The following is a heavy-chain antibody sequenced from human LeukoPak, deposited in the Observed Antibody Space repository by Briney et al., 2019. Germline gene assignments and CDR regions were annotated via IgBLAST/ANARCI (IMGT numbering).Heavy chain of an antibody. CDR1: GGTFSSYA. V-gene: IGHV1-69*13. CDR3: ARGGSNYHYMDV. Sequence: SVKVSCKASGGTFSSYAISWVRQAPGQGLEWMGGIIPIFGTANYAQKFQGRVTITADESTSTAYMELSSLRSEDTAVYYCARGGSNYHYMDVWGKGTTVTVSS. D-gene: IGHD4-11*01. CDR2: IIPIFGTA. J-gene: IGHJ6*03.